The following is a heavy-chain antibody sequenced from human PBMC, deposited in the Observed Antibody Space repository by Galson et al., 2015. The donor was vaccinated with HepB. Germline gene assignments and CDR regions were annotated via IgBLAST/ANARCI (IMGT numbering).Heavy chain of an antibody. D-gene: IGHD6-6*01. Sequence: SVKVSCKASGYTFTSYYMHWVRQAPGQGLEWMGIINPSGGSTSYAQKFQGRVTMTRDTSTSTVYMELSSLRSEDTAVYYCARDRLEYSSSSSYYMDVWGKGTTVTVSS. V-gene: IGHV1-46*01. CDR3: ARDRLEYSSSSSYYMDV. J-gene: IGHJ6*03. CDR1: GYTFTSYY. CDR2: INPSGGST.